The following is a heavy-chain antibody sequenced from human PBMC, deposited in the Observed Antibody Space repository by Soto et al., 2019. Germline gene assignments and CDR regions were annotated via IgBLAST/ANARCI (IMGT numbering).Heavy chain of an antibody. V-gene: IGHV3-33*01. Sequence: GGSLRLSXAASGFTFSSYGMHWVRQAPGKGLEWVAVIWYDGSNKYYADSVKGRFTISRDNSKNTLYLQMNSLRAEDTAVYYCARDHSSSWSSFYYYYGMDVWGQGTTVTVSS. J-gene: IGHJ6*02. D-gene: IGHD6-13*01. CDR2: IWYDGSNK. CDR3: ARDHSSSWSSFYYYYGMDV. CDR1: GFTFSSYG.